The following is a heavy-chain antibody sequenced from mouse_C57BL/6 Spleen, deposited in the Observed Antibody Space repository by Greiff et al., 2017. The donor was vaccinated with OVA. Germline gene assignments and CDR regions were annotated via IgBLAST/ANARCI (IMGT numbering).Heavy chain of an antibody. D-gene: IGHD2-1*01. CDR2: INPSTGGT. CDR3: ARSGYGNCFAY. CDR1: GYSFTGYY. J-gene: IGHJ3*01. Sequence: VQLQQSGPELVKPGASVKISCKASGYSFTGYYMNWVKQSPEKSLEWIGEINPSTGGTTYNQKFKAKATLTADKSSSTAYMQLKSLTSEDSAVYYCARSGYGNCFAYWGQGTLVTVSA. V-gene: IGHV1-42*01.